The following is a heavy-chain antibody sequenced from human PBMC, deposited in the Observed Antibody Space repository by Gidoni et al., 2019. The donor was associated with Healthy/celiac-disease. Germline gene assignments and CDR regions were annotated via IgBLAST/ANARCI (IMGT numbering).Heavy chain of an antibody. CDR3: ARARYSGSYYSDY. CDR2: IKPNSGGT. V-gene: IGHV1-2*02. D-gene: IGHD1-26*01. Sequence: QVQLVQSGAEVTTPGASVKVSCKASGYTFTGYYMHWVRQAPGQGLEWMGWIKPNSGGTNYAQKFQGRVTMTRDTSISTAYMELSRLRSDDTAVYYCARARYSGSYYSDYWGQGTLVTVSS. CDR1: GYTFTGYY. J-gene: IGHJ4*02.